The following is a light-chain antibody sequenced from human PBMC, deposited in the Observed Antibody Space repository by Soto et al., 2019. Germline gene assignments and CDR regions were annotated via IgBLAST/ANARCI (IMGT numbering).Light chain of an antibody. V-gene: IGLV3-21*04. CDR1: NIGSKS. Sequence: ELTQPPSVSVAPGKTARITCGGNNIGSKSVHWYQQKPGQAPVLVIYYDSDRPSGIPERFSGSNSGNTATLTISRVEAGDEADYYCQVWDSSSDPWVFGGGTQLTVL. CDR3: QVWDSSSDPWV. CDR2: YDS. J-gene: IGLJ3*02.